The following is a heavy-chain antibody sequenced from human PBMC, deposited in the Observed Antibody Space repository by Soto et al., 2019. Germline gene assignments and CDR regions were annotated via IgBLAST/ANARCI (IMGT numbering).Heavy chain of an antibody. CDR1: GGSISSGGYY. Sequence: SETLSLTCTVSGGSISSGGYYWSWIRQPPGKGLEWIGYIYYSGSTYYNPSLKSRVTISVDTSKNQFSLKLSSVTAADTAVYYCASFETYYYDSSGYVFDYWGQGTLVTVSS. V-gene: IGHV4-30-4*01. CDR2: IYYSGST. J-gene: IGHJ4*02. CDR3: ASFETYYYDSSGYVFDY. D-gene: IGHD3-22*01.